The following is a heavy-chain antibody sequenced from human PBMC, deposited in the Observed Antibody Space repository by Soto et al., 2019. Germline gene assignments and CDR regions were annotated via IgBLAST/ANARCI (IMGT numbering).Heavy chain of an antibody. D-gene: IGHD6-13*01. CDR3: ARVEQYLIRGYYFYGMDV. V-gene: IGHV4-30-4*01. J-gene: IGHJ6*02. Sequence: LSLTCTVSGGSISSGNYYWSWIRQPPGKGLEYIGFIYHSGSTYYNPSLKSRVSISIEMSKNQYFLTVNSVTAADTAVYYCARVEQYLIRGYYFYGMDVWGQGTTVTVSS. CDR2: IYHSGST. CDR1: GGSISSGNYY.